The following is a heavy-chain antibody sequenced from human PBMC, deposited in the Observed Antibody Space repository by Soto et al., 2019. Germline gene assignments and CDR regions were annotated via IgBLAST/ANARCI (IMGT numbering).Heavy chain of an antibody. CDR1: GFTFSSYA. J-gene: IGHJ3*02. V-gene: IGHV3-30-3*01. D-gene: IGHD5-12*01. CDR2: ISYDGSNK. Sequence: GGSLSLSCAASGFTFSSYAMHWVRLAPGKGLECVAVISYDGSNKYYADSVKGRFTISRDNSKNTLYLQMNSLRAEDTAVYYCARDMRKRLEAPLWQHDAFDIWGQGTMVTVSS. CDR3: ARDMRKRLEAPLWQHDAFDI.